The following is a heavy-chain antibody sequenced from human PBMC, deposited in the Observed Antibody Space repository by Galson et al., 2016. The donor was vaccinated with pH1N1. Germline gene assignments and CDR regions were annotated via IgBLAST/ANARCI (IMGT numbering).Heavy chain of an antibody. CDR2: IDEDVETQ. CDR1: GFSFSSYW. D-gene: IGHD1-26*01. V-gene: IGHV3-74*01. J-gene: IGHJ4*02. CDR3: ARDLCGREDY. Sequence: SLKLSCATSGFSFSSYWFHWVRQDPAKGLVWVARIDEDVETQNNADSVRGRFTIYRDNATNTLYLEMNSLRAEDTAVYYCARDLCGREDYWGQGTLVTVSS.